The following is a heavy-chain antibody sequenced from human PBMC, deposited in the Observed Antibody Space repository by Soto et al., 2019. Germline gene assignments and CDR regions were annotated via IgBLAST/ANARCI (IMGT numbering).Heavy chain of an antibody. J-gene: IGHJ6*02. Sequence: SETLSLTCTVSDDFISSYYWNWIRQPAGKGLEWIGRVSTNGATNYNPSLESRVTMSVDTSKNQFSLKLTSVTAADTAVYFCATADYEILTGSYAMDVWGQGTKVTVSS. CDR3: ATADYEILTGSYAMDV. V-gene: IGHV4-4*07. CDR1: DDFISSYY. D-gene: IGHD3-9*01. CDR2: VSTNGAT.